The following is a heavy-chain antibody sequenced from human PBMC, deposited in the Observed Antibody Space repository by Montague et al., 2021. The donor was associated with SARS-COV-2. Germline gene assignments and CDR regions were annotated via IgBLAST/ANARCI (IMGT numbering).Heavy chain of an antibody. CDR1: GDSVSSNSAA. CDR3: ARTSASSDY. V-gene: IGHV6-1*01. D-gene: IGHD1-26*01. CDR2: TYYRSKWYN. J-gene: IGHJ4*02. Sequence: CAISGDSVSSNSAACNWIRQSPSRGREWLGRTYYRSKWYNDYAVSVKSRITINPDTSKNQISLQLNSVTPEDTAAYYCARTSASSDYWGQGTLVTVSS.